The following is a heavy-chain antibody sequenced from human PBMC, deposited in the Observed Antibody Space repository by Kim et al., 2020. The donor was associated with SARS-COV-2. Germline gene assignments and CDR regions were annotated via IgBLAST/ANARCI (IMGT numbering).Heavy chain of an antibody. CDR3: VTHYGDYPYYYYDS. Sequence: GGSLRLSCAASGFTFRNTAMSWVRQAPGKGLEWVSAISANGFNTHYADSVRGRFTISRDNSKNTLFLQINSLRADDTAIFYCVTHYGDYPYYYYDSWGQG. CDR1: GFTFRNTA. V-gene: IGHV3-23*01. D-gene: IGHD4-17*01. J-gene: IGHJ4*02. CDR2: ISANGFNT.